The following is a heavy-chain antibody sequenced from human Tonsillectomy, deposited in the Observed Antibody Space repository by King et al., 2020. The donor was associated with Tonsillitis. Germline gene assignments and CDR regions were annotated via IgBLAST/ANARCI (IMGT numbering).Heavy chain of an antibody. CDR2: IYHGGST. CDR3: ARVSKNIITFSYYFDY. Sequence: VQLQESGPGLVKPSETLSLTCSVSGYSISSGYYWGWIRQPPGKGLESIGSIYHGGSTYSNPSLQSRLTLSVDTSKNQFSLKLSSVTAADTAVYYCARVSKNIITFSYYFDYWGQGTLVTVSS. V-gene: IGHV4-38-2*02. J-gene: IGHJ4*02. D-gene: IGHD2/OR15-2a*01. CDR1: GYSISSGYY.